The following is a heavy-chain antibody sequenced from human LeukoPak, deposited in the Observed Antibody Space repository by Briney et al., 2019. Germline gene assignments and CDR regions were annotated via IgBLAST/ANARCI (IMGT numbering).Heavy chain of an antibody. CDR2: IYYSGST. V-gene: IGHV4-31*03. Sequence: SETLSLTCTVSGGSVSSGSYYWSWIRQHPGKGLEWIGYIYYSGSTYYNLSLRSRLTISVDTSKNQFSLKPSSVTAADTAVYYCARAVGDSSYYYYGMDVWGQGTTVTVSS. J-gene: IGHJ6*02. CDR3: ARAVGDSSYYYYGMDV. CDR1: GGSVSSGSYY. D-gene: IGHD4-17*01.